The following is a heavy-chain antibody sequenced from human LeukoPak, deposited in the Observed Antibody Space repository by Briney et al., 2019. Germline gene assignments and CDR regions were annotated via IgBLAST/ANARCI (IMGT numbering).Heavy chain of an antibody. Sequence: SSVKVSCKASGGTFSSYAISWVRQAPGQGLEWMGRIIPILGIANYAQKFQGRVTITADKSTSTAYMELSSLRSEDTAVCYCARNGYIGSPPDYWGQGTLVTVSS. CDR3: ARNGYIGSPPDY. J-gene: IGHJ4*02. D-gene: IGHD5-24*01. CDR2: IIPILGIA. V-gene: IGHV1-69*04. CDR1: GGTFSSYA.